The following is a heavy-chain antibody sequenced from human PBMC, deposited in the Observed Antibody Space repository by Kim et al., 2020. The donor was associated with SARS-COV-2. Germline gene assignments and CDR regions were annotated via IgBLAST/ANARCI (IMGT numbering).Heavy chain of an antibody. D-gene: IGHD5-12*01. CDR3: SKDRSGYDDRNEQWPQVVVYCFDY. V-gene: IGHV3-23*01. CDR2: ISGSGGST. J-gene: IGHJ4*02. Sequence: GGSLRLSCAASGFTFSSYAMSWVRQAPGKGLEWVSAISGSGGSTYYADSVKGRFTISRDNSKNTLYLQMNSLRAEDTAVYYCSKDRSGYDDRNEQWPQVVVYCFDYWGQGTLVTVSS. CDR1: GFTFSSYA.